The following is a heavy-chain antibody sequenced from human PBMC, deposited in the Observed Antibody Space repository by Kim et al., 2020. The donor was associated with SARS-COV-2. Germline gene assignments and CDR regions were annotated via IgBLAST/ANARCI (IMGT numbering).Heavy chain of an antibody. J-gene: IGHJ4*02. D-gene: IGHD3-22*01. CDR3: ARGPPPYYYDSSGYSFY. CDR2: ISSSSSYI. V-gene: IGHV3-21*01. Sequence: GGSLRLSCAASGFTFSSYSMNWVRQAPGKGLEWVSSISSSSSYIYYADSVKGRFTISRDNAKNSLYLQMNSLRAEDTAVYYCARGPPPYYYDSSGYSFYWGQGTLVTVSS. CDR1: GFTFSSYS.